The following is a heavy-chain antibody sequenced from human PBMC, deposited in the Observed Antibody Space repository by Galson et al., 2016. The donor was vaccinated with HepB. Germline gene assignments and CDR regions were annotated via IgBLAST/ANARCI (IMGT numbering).Heavy chain of an antibody. Sequence: SVKVSCKASGYTFINYGISWVRQAPGQGLQWIGRVSPYSGDTNYAQRFKGRVIMTTDPSTTISYMELKSLRSDDTAVYFCAGGGDPYSQADYWGQGTLVTVS. CDR1: GYTFINYG. D-gene: IGHD1-26*01. J-gene: IGHJ4*02. CDR3: AGGGDPYSQADY. CDR2: VSPYSGDT. V-gene: IGHV1-18*01.